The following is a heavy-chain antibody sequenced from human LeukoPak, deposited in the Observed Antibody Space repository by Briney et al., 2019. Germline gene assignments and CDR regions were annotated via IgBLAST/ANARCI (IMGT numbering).Heavy chain of an antibody. CDR2: IDANNGDT. J-gene: IGHJ4*02. V-gene: IGHV1-2*02. D-gene: IGHD4-11*01. Sequence: ASVKISCKASGYTFRGNYIHWLRQAPGQGLEWMGWIDANNGDTKSAQKFQGRVTMSRDTSISTAYMDLSSLSPDDAAVYYCARDPSSVTLYFFDYWGLGTLVSVSS. CDR3: ARDPSSVTLYFFDY. CDR1: GYTFRGNY.